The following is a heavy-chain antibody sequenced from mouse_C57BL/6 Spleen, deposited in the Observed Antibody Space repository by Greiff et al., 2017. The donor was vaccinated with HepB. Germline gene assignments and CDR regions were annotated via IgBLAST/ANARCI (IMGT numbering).Heavy chain of an antibody. CDR1: GYTFTSYW. CDR3: ATIYYDYDVGFAY. J-gene: IGHJ3*01. D-gene: IGHD2-4*01. CDR2: INPSSGYT. V-gene: IGHV1-7*01. Sequence: VQLQQSGAELAKPGASVKLSCKASGYTFTSYWMHWVKQRPGQGLEWIGYINPSSGYTKYNQKFKDKATVTADKSSSTAYMQLSSLTYEDSAVYYCATIYYDYDVGFAYWVQGTLVTVSA.